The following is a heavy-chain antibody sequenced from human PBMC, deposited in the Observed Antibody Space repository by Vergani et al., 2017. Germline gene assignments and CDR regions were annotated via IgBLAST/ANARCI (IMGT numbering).Heavy chain of an antibody. CDR2: ISGSGGST. V-gene: IGHV3-23*01. J-gene: IGHJ4*02. Sequence: EVQLLESGGGLVQPGGSLRLSCAASGFTFSSYAMSWVRQAPGKGLEWVSAISGSGGSTYYADSVKGRFTISRDNSKNTLYLQMNSLRAEDTAVYYCANAFSYDILTGRSYWGQGTLVTVSS. CDR1: GFTFSSYA. CDR3: ANAFSYDILTGRSY. D-gene: IGHD3-9*01.